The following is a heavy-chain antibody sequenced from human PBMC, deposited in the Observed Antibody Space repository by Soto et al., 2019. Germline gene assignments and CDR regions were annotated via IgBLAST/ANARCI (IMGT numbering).Heavy chain of an antibody. Sequence: GGSLRLSCAASGFTFSSHSMNWVHQAPGEGLEWVSSISSISTYIYYADSVKGRFTISRDNAKNSLYLQMNSLRVEDTAVYYCATLSKSRSEGTAIRTGYWGQGTLVTVSS. V-gene: IGHV3-21*01. CDR3: ATLSKSRSEGTAIRTGY. CDR2: ISSISTYI. J-gene: IGHJ4*02. D-gene: IGHD2-21*02. CDR1: GFTFSSHS.